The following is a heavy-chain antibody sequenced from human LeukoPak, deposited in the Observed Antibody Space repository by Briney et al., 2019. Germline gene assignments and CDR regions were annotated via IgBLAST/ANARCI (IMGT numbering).Heavy chain of an antibody. Sequence: SVKVSCKASGGTFSSYAISWVRQAPGQGLEWMGGIIPIFGTANYAQKFQGRVTITADESTSTAYMELSSLRSEDTAVFYCAKSFYYGSGSSYYFDYWGQGTLVTVSS. V-gene: IGHV1-69*01. CDR2: IIPIFGTA. CDR3: AKSFYYGSGSSYYFDY. CDR1: GGTFSSYA. D-gene: IGHD3-10*01. J-gene: IGHJ4*02.